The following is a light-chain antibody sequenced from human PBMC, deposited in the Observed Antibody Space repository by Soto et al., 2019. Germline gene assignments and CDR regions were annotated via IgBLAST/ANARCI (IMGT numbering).Light chain of an antibody. CDR2: TDN. V-gene: IGLV1-44*01. CDR1: SSNIGRNT. J-gene: IGLJ2*01. Sequence: QAVVTQPPSGSGTPGQRVTISCSGSSSNIGRNTVNWYQQIPGTAPKLLMYTDNQRPSGVPARFSASKSGTSASLAISGLQSEDEADYYCSAWADSLNGVVFGGGTKLTVL. CDR3: SAWADSLNGVV.